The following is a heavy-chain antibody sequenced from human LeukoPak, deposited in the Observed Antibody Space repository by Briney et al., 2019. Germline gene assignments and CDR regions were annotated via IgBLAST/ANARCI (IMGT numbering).Heavy chain of an antibody. CDR3: ARDRRTYYDILTAYRYYYGMDV. D-gene: IGHD3-9*01. Sequence: ASVKVSCKASGYTFTSYGISWVRQAPGQGLEWMGWISAYNGNTNYAQKLQGRVTMTTDTSTSTAYMELRSLRSDDTAVYYCARDRRTYYDILTAYRYYYGMDVWGQGTTVTVSS. V-gene: IGHV1-18*01. J-gene: IGHJ6*02. CDR2: ISAYNGNT. CDR1: GYTFTSYG.